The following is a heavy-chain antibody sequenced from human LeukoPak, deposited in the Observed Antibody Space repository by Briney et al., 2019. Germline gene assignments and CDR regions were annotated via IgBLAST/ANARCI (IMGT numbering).Heavy chain of an antibody. D-gene: IGHD1-1*01. CDR1: GGSFSGYY. J-gene: IGHJ4*02. V-gene: IGHV4-34*01. Sequence: SETLSLTCAVYGGSFSGYYWSWIRQPPGKGLEWIGEINHSGSTNYNPSLKSRVTISVDTSKNQFSLKLSSVTAADTAVYYCARGRNDWNERGYFDYWGQGTLVTVSS. CDR3: ARGRNDWNERGYFDY. CDR2: INHSGST.